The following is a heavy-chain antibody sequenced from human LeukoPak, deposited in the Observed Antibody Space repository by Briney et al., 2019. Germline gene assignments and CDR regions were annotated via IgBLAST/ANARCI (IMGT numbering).Heavy chain of an antibody. Sequence: SETLSLTCTVSGYPLRNGYYWGWIRQPPGKGLEWIGNVYQSGNTQSNPSLKRRITMSMDTSKNQFSLEVRSVTAADTAVYFCTRVTGVTGNWFDPWGQGTLVTVSS. CDR2: VYQSGNT. J-gene: IGHJ5*02. D-gene: IGHD1-20*01. CDR1: GYPLRNGYY. V-gene: IGHV4-38-2*02. CDR3: TRVTGVTGNWFDP.